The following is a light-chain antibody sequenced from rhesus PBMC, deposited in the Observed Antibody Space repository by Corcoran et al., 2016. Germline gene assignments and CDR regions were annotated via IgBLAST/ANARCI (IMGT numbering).Light chain of an antibody. CDR1: ENVNNY. CDR2: EAS. CDR3: QHGYGTPYS. Sequence: DIQMTQSPSSLSASVGDRVTITCRASENVNNYLNWYQQKPGKAPKLLIYEASTLQSGVPSRFRGSGSGTDYTCTISSLQPEDVATYYCQHGYGTPYSFGQGTKVEIK. V-gene: IGKV1-74*01. J-gene: IGKJ2*01.